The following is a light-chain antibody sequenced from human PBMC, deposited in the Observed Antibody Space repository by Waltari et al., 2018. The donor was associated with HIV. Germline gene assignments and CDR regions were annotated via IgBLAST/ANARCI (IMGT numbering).Light chain of an antibody. CDR1: ALPRNY. CDR2: EDN. V-gene: IGLV3-10*01. Sequence: SYELTQPPSVSVSPGQTARITCPGDALPRNYAFWYQQKSGQAPVLVIYEDNRRPSGIPERFSGSSSGTMATLTISGAQVVDEGDYYCYSTDDSGNPLAVFGGGTQLTVL. CDR3: YSTDDSGNPLAV. J-gene: IGLJ7*01.